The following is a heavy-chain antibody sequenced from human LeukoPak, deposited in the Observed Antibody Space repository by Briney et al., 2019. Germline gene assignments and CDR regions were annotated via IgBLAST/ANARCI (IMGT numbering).Heavy chain of an antibody. CDR3: ARPSTAMVIDY. CDR1: GGSISSSSYY. Sequence: SETLSLTCTVSGGSISSSSYYWGWIRQPPGTGLEWIGSIYYSGSTYYNPSLKSRVTISVDTSKNQFSLKLSSVTAADTAVYYCARPSTAMVIDYWGQGTLVTVSS. V-gene: IGHV4-39*01. J-gene: IGHJ4*02. CDR2: IYYSGST. D-gene: IGHD5-18*01.